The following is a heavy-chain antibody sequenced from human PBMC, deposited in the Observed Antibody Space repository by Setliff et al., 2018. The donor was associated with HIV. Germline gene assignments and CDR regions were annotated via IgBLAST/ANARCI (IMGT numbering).Heavy chain of an antibody. Sequence: LSLTCTVSGGSISSSSYYWGWIRQPPGKGLEWIGSIYYSGSINYNPSLKSRVTMAVDTSKNQFSLRLRSVTAVDTAVYYCARSSIVQVPAAPDAPFDVWGQGTMVTVSS. CDR2: IYYSGSI. J-gene: IGHJ3*01. V-gene: IGHV4-39*07. CDR3: ARSSIVQVPAAPDAPFDV. D-gene: IGHD2-2*01. CDR1: GGSISSSSYY.